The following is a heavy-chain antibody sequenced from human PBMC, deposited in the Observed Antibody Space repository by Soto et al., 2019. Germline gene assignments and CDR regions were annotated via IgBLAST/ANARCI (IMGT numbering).Heavy chain of an antibody. CDR3: ATLDYYDSSGYYLFDC. V-gene: IGHV3-30*03. D-gene: IGHD3-22*01. Sequence: GGSLRLSCAASGFTFSSYGMHWVRQAPGKGLGWVAVISYDGSNKYYADSVKGQFTSARDNAKSTQCLQMHSLRAEGTVVYYCATLDYYDSSGYYLFDCWGQGSLVTVSS. CDR1: GFTFSSYG. J-gene: IGHJ4*02. CDR2: ISYDGSNK.